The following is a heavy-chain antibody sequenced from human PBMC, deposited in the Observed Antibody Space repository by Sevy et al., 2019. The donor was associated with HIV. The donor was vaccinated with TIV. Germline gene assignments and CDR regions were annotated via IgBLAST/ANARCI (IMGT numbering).Heavy chain of an antibody. CDR1: GDSVSSNSAA. Sequence: SQTLSLTCAISGDSVSSNSAAWNWIGQSRSRGLEWLGRRYYRSKCYNDYAGSVKSRITINPDTSKNQFSLQLNSVTPEDTAVYYSARGYSSGRYYFDYWGQGTLVTVSS. CDR2: RYYRSKCYN. J-gene: IGHJ4*02. CDR3: ARGYSSGRYYFDY. D-gene: IGHD6-19*01. V-gene: IGHV6-1*01.